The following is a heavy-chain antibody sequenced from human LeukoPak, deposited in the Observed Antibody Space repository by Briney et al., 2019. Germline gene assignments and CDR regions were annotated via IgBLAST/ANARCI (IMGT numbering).Heavy chain of an antibody. Sequence: SETLSLTCTGSGVSISNYYWSWIRQPPGKGLEWIGYSRSTYYNPSLKSRVTISVDTSKNQFSLKLSSVTAADTAVYYCVGVVNIDNWFDPWGQGTLVTVSS. D-gene: IGHD3-3*01. CDR3: VGVVNIDNWFDP. V-gene: IGHV4-59*04. CDR1: GVSISNYY. CDR2: SRST. J-gene: IGHJ5*02.